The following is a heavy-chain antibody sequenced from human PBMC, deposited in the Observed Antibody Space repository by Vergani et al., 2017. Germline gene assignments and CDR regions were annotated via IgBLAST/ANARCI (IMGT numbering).Heavy chain of an antibody. Sequence: LEESGGGSVKPGGSLRLSCAASGFKFSDHYMSWIRQAPGKGLEWVSHISPGASTVSYTDSVTGRFTVSRDNDNNSLTLDMTTLRVEHTAVYYCAKNPGISTPRHYYAMDVWGQGTTVTVSS. CDR3: AKNPGISTPRHYYAMDV. V-gene: IGHV3-11*04. J-gene: IGHJ6*02. D-gene: IGHD1-14*01. CDR1: GFKFSDHY. CDR2: ISPGASTV.